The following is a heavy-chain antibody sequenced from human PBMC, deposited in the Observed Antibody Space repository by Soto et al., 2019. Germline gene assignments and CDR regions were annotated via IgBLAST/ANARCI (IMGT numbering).Heavy chain of an antibody. D-gene: IGHD2-2*01. CDR2: ISSDGSST. V-gene: IGHV3-74*01. J-gene: IGHJ5*01. CDR1: GITISGYW. Sequence: GGSLRLSCTASGITISGYWMHWVRQAPGKGLVWVSRISSDGSSTTYADSVKGRFTISRDNAKNTLYMKMDSLRAEDTGVYYCARGPYCISTSCYDLFDSWGQGTLVTVSS. CDR3: ARGPYCISTSCYDLFDS.